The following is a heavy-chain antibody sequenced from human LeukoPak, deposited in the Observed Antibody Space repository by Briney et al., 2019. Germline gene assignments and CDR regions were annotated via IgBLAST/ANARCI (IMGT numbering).Heavy chain of an antibody. CDR3: AIGNPKKRGGFY. CDR2: INHSGST. J-gene: IGHJ4*02. D-gene: IGHD3-16*01. V-gene: IGHV4-34*01. CDR1: GGSFSGYY. Sequence: SETLSLTCAVYGGSFSGYYWSWIRQPPGKGLEWIGEINHSGSTNYNPSLKSRVTISVDTSKNQFSLKLSSVTAADTAVYYCAIGNPKKRGGFYWGQGTLVTVSS.